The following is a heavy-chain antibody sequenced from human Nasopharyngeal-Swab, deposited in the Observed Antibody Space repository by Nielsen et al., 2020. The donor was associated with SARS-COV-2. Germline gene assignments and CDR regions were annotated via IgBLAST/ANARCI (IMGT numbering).Heavy chain of an antibody. J-gene: IGHJ4*02. CDR1: GFTFSSYA. Sequence: GESLKISCAASGFTFSSYAMSWVRQAPGKGLEWVSAISGSGGSTYYADSVKGRFTISRDNAKNSLYLQMNSLRAEDTALYYCVKDKGSSSSEGFDYWGQGTLVTVSS. D-gene: IGHD6-13*01. V-gene: IGHV3-23*01. CDR2: ISGSGGST. CDR3: VKDKGSSSSEGFDY.